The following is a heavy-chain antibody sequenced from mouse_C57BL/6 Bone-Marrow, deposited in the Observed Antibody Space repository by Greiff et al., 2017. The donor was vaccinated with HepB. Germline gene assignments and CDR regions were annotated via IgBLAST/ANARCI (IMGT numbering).Heavy chain of an antibody. Sequence: QVQLQQSGPELVKPGASVKISCKASGYAFSSSWMNWVKQRPGKGLEWIGRIYPGDGDTNYNGKFKGKATLTADKSSSTAYMQLSSLTSEDSAVYFCARRGYYYAIDYWGQGTSVTVSS. J-gene: IGHJ4*01. CDR2: IYPGDGDT. V-gene: IGHV1-82*01. CDR1: GYAFSSSW. CDR3: ARRGYYYAIDY.